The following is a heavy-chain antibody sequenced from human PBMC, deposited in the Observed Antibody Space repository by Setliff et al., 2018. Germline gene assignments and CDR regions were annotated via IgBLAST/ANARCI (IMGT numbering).Heavy chain of an antibody. J-gene: IGHJ6*03. CDR3: AREQWLDPPGYYYMDV. V-gene: IGHV4-4*07. CDR1: GGSISSYY. CDR2: IYVGGSA. D-gene: IGHD6-19*01. Sequence: SETLSLTCTVSGGSISSYYWSWIRQPAGKGLEWIGHIYVGGSANYNPSLKSRVTMSIDTSKNQFSLKLNSVTAADMAVYYCAREQWLDPPGYYYMDVWAKGTTVTVAS.